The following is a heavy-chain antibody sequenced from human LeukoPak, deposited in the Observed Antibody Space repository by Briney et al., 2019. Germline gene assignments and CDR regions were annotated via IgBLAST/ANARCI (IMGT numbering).Heavy chain of an antibody. V-gene: IGHV4-4*07. D-gene: IGHD3-22*01. CDR2: IYTSGNT. CDR3: ANPHTTDYYDSSGYGY. J-gene: IGHJ4*02. Sequence: SETLSLTCTVSGGSISSYYWSWIRQPAGKGLEWIGRIYTSGNTNSNPSLKSRVTMSVDTSKSQFSLKLSSVTAADTAVYYCANPHTTDYYDSSGYGYWGQGTLVTVSS. CDR1: GGSISSYY.